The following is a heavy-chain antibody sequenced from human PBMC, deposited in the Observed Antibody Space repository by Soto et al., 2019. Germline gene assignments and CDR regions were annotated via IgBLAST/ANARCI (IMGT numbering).Heavy chain of an antibody. CDR3: AQDPKELELLFDY. D-gene: IGHD1-26*01. J-gene: IGHJ4*02. V-gene: IGHV3-23*01. CDR2: ISGSGGST. Sequence: GGSLRLSCAASGFTFSSYAMSWVRQAPGKGLEWVAAISGSGGSTYYADSVKGRFTISRDNSKNTLYLQMNSLRAEDTAVYYCAQDPKELELLFDYWGQGTLVTVSS. CDR1: GFTFSSYA.